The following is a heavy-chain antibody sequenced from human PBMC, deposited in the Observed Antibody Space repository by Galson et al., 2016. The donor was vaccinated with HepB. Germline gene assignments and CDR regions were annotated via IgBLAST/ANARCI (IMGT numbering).Heavy chain of an antibody. CDR2: ITTTDGST. D-gene: IGHD3-16*02. CDR1: GFTFSNYA. V-gene: IGHV3-23*01. Sequence: SLRLSCAASGFTFSNYAMNWVRQAPGKGLEWVSMITTTDGSTYYADSVQGRFTISRDNFKRTVYLQMNSLRTEDTAVYYGAKGGFYRGLGDYWSQGTLVTISS. J-gene: IGHJ4*02. CDR3: AKGGFYRGLGDY.